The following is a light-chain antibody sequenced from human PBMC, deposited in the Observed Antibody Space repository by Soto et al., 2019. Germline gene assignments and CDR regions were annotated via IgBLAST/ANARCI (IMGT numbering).Light chain of an antibody. Sequence: EIVLTQSPCTLSLSPGERATLSCRASQSVSSSYLAWYQQTPGQAPRLLIYGASSRATGIPDRFSGSGSGTDFTLTISRLEPEDFAVYYCQQYGSSPYTFGQGTKLESK. V-gene: IGKV3-20*01. CDR1: QSVSSSY. CDR2: GAS. CDR3: QQYGSSPYT. J-gene: IGKJ2*01.